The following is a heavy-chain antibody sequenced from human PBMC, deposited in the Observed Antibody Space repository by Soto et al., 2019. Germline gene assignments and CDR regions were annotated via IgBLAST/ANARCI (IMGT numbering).Heavy chain of an antibody. CDR2: IYYSGST. J-gene: IGHJ6*02. CDR1: GGSISSGDYY. D-gene: IGHD2-21*02. CDR3: ATSTLVTAYYYFGMDV. V-gene: IGHV4-30-4*01. Sequence: SETRSLTCTVSGGSISSGDYYWSWIRQPPGKGLEWIGYIYYSGSTYYNPSLKSRVTISLDTSKNQFSLRLNSVTAADTAKYYCATSTLVTAYYYFGMDVWGQGTTVTVSS.